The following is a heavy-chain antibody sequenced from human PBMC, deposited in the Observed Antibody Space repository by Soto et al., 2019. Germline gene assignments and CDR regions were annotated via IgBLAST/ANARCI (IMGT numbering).Heavy chain of an antibody. J-gene: IGHJ6*02. CDR3: WGAPVCGGGTCGSGPRYYGLDA. CDR1: EFTFGNYW. V-gene: IGHV3-74*01. Sequence: GGSLRLSSAASEFTFGNYWMHWVRQRPGNERVXVPRFNPDGRNTGSGDSVMGGFTVSRDNDKKTVYLKMSSVRGEDTVLYSGWGAPVCGGGTCGSGPRYYGLDAGGQGITVTVSS. CDR2: FNPDGRNT. D-gene: IGHD2-21*01.